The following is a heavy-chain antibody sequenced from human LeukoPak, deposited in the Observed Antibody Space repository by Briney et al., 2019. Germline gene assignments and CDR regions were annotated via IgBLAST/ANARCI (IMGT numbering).Heavy chain of an antibody. Sequence: GGSLGLSCAASGFTFSSYAMSWVRQAPGKGLEWVSAISGSGGSTYYADSVKGRFTISRDNSKNTLYLQINSLRAEDTAVYYCARDYYDSSGYYDYWGQGTLVTVSS. V-gene: IGHV3-23*01. CDR3: ARDYYDSSGYYDY. J-gene: IGHJ4*02. D-gene: IGHD3-22*01. CDR2: ISGSGGST. CDR1: GFTFSSYA.